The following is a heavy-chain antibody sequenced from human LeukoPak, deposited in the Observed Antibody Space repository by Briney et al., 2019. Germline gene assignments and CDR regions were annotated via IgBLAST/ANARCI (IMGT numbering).Heavy chain of an antibody. Sequence: GGSLRLSCAASGNYWMHWVRQAPGKGLVWVSAISGSGGSTYYADSVKGRFTISRDNSKNTLYLQMNSLRAEDTAVYYCAKAIYSSSRMDVWGQGTTVTVSS. CDR3: AKAIYSSSRMDV. D-gene: IGHD6-13*01. CDR1: GNYW. J-gene: IGHJ6*02. CDR2: ISGSGGST. V-gene: IGHV3-23*01.